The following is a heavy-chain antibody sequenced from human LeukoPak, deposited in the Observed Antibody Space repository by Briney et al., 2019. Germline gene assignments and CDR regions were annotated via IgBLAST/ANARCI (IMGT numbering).Heavy chain of an antibody. CDR1: GFTFSDYP. CDR2: ISGSGANT. D-gene: IGHD4-17*01. J-gene: IGHJ3*02. Sequence: GSLRLSCAASGFTFSDYPMSWVRQAPGKGLEWVSTISGSGANTHYADPVKGRFTISRDNSKNTVFLQMNSLRAGDTAVYYCAKQYGDYAGEAFDIWGQGTMVTVSS. V-gene: IGHV3-23*01. CDR3: AKQYGDYAGEAFDI.